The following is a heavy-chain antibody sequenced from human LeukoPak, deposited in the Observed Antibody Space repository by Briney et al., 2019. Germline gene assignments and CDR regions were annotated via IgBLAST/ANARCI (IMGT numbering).Heavy chain of an antibody. V-gene: IGHV3-7*03. J-gene: IGHJ5*02. CDR1: GFTLSSNW. CDR3: TTDGYFHGVGT. CDR2: IKQDGSEK. D-gene: IGHD1-26*01. Sequence: GGSLRLSCAASGFTLSSNWMSWVRQAPGKGLEWVANIKQDGSEKYYVDSVKGRFTISRDNVKNSLLLQMDSLKTEDTAVYYCTTDGYFHGVGTWGQGTLVTVSS.